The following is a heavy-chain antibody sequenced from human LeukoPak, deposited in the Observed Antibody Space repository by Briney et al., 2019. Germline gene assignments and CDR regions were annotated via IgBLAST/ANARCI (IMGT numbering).Heavy chain of an antibody. Sequence: ASVKVSCKASGYTFTSYDINWVRQATGQGLEWMGWMNPNSGNTGYAQKFQGRVTMTRNTSISTAYMELTSLRAEDTAVYYCARGNNKYSYYDFDFWGQGTLVTVSS. CDR3: ARGNNKYSYYDFDF. D-gene: IGHD1-26*01. CDR1: GYTFTSYD. CDR2: MNPNSGNT. J-gene: IGHJ4*02. V-gene: IGHV1-8*01.